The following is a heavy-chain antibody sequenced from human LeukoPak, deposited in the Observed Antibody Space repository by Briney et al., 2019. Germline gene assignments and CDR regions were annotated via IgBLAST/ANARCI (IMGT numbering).Heavy chain of an antibody. CDR2: ISYDGSNK. J-gene: IGHJ4*02. Sequence: GGSLRLSCAASGFTFSSYAMHWVCQAPGKGLEWVAVISYDGSNKYYADSVKGRFTISRDNAKNSLYLQMNSLRAEDTALYYCARYPGMTTDDYFDYWGQGTLVTVSS. CDR3: ARYPGMTTDDYFDY. V-gene: IGHV3-30-3*01. D-gene: IGHD1-1*01. CDR1: GFTFSSYA.